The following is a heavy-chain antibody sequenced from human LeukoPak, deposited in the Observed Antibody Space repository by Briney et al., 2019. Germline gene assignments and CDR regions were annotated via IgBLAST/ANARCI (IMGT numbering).Heavy chain of an antibody. CDR3: ANGLDV. Sequence: GGSLRLSCAASGFTFSRYYMSWVRQAPGKGLEWVANIKQDGSEKYYVDSVKGRFTISRDSSKNTLYLQMNSLRAEDTAVYFCANGLDVWGQGTTVTVSS. CDR2: IKQDGSEK. V-gene: IGHV3-7*03. CDR1: GFTFSRYY. J-gene: IGHJ6*02.